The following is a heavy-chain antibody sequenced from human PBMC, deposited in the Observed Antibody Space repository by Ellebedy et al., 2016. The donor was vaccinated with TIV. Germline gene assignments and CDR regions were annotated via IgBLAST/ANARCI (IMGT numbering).Heavy chain of an antibody. CDR2: ISGQNGDT. D-gene: IGHD2-2*01. J-gene: IGHJ2*01. Sequence: ASVKVSCKASGYTFSTNGISWVRQAPGQGLEWMGWISGQNGDTMYAQKFQGRVTMTIDTSTSTAYMELRSLRSDDTAVYYCARATRSCSSTSCYFWYFDLWGRGTLVTVSS. V-gene: IGHV1-18*01. CDR3: ARATRSCSSTSCYFWYFDL. CDR1: GYTFSTNG.